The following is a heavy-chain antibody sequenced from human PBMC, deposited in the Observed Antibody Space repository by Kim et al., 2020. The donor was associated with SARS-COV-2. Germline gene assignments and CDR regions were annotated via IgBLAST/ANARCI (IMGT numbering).Heavy chain of an antibody. D-gene: IGHD4-17*01. Sequence: NYNPSLKSRGTRSVDTSKNQFSRKLSSVTAADTAVYYCARAYGDNEIDYWGQGTLVTVSS. V-gene: IGHV4-61*02. CDR3: ARAYGDNEIDY. J-gene: IGHJ4*02.